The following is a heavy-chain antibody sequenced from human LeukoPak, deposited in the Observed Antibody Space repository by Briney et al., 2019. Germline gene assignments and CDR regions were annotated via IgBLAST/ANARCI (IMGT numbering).Heavy chain of an antibody. J-gene: IGHJ5*02. CDR2: MYSGGST. Sequence: GGSLRLSCAASGFTFSSYSMNWVRQAPGKGLEWVSVMYSGGSTYYADSVKGRFTISRDNSKNTLYLQMNSLRAEDTAVYYCARVPNYGSGSGFDPWGQGTLVTVSS. D-gene: IGHD3-10*01. V-gene: IGHV3-53*01. CDR1: GFTFSSYS. CDR3: ARVPNYGSGSGFDP.